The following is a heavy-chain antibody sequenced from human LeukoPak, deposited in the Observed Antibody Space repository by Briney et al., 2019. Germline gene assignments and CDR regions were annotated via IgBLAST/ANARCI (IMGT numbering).Heavy chain of an antibody. D-gene: IGHD3-10*01. J-gene: IGHJ4*02. CDR2: IYYSGRT. V-gene: IGHV4-59*01. CDR3: ARGQGSGSYYFDY. CDR1: GGSISSYY. Sequence: PSETLSLTCTVSGGSISSYYWSWIRQPPGKGLEWIGYIYYSGRTNYNPSLESRVTISADTSKNQFSLKLSSVTAADTAVYYCARGQGSGSYYFDYWGRGTLVTVSS.